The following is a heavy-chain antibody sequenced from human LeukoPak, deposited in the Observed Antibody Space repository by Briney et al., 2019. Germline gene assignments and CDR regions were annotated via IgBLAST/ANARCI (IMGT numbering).Heavy chain of an antibody. CDR1: GYSISSGYY. Sequence: SETLSLTCTVSGYSISSGYYWGWIRQPPGKGLEWIGSIYYSGSTYYNPSLKSRVTISVDTSKNQFSLKLSSVTAADTAVYYCARSGRRGLLGTTVTSMRWFDPWGQGTLVTVSS. J-gene: IGHJ5*02. CDR3: ARSGRRGLLGTTVTSMRWFDP. D-gene: IGHD4-17*01. CDR2: IYYSGST. V-gene: IGHV4-38-2*02.